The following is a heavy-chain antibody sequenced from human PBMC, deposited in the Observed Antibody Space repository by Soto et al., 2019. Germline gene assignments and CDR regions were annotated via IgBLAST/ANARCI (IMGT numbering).Heavy chain of an antibody. CDR3: AGPQKRIAGSFSAASYRRGGRDALSDV. Sequence: GASVKVSCKASGYLFTAYSMHWVRLAPGQGLEWMGVVNPSGGSTKYAQNFQGRVTMTRDTSTTTIYMELSSLSSDDTAIYYCAGPQKRIAGSFSAASYRRGGRDALSDV. J-gene: IGHJ6*01. CDR1: GYLFTAYS. D-gene: IGHD1-26*01. V-gene: IGHV1-46*01. CDR2: VNPSGGST.